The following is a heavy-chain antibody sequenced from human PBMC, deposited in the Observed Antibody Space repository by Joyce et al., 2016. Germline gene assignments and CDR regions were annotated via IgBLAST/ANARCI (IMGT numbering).Heavy chain of an antibody. CDR3: AKILTATYSSGWFLDY. V-gene: IGHV3-30*18. CDR1: GLTLSNYG. J-gene: IGHJ4*02. CDR2: ISDDGIYK. D-gene: IGHD6-25*01. Sequence: QVQLVESGGGVVQPGRSLRLSCAASGLTLSNYGVHWVRQAPGKGLGWVAVISDDGIYKYYADSVKGRFTISRDNSKNTLFLEMNSLRTEDTAVYYCAKILTATYSSGWFLDYWGQGTLVTVSS.